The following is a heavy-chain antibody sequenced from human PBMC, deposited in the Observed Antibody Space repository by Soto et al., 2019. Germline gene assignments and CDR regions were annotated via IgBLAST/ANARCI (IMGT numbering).Heavy chain of an antibody. CDR3: SRESSGTGAFDI. D-gene: IGHD1-1*01. V-gene: IGHV3-33*08. CDR1: GFTFSSYG. J-gene: IGHJ3*02. CDR2: IWYDGSNK. Sequence: GGSLRLSCEASGFTFSSYGMHWVRQAPGKGLEWVAVIWYDGSNKYYADSVKGRFNISRDNPKNTLYLQMNSLRAKDTALYYCSRESSGTGAFDIWGQGTMVTVSS.